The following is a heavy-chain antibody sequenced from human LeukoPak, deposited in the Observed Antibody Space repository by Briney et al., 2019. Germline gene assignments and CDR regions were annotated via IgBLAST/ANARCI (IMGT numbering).Heavy chain of an antibody. CDR3: ASRNDILTGYVFDF. J-gene: IGHJ4*02. V-gene: IGHV4-39*01. Sequence: SETLSLICTVSGGSVSSSIYYWGWIRQPPGKALEWIGSIYYSGSTSYNPSLKSRVTISVDTSKNQFSLKLTSVTAADTAVYYCASRNDILTGYVFDFWGQGTLVTVSS. D-gene: IGHD3-9*01. CDR2: IYYSGST. CDR1: GGSVSSSIYY.